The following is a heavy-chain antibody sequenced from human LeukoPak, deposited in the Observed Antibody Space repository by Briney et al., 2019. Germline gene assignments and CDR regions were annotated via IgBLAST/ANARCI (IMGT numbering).Heavy chain of an antibody. CDR1: GFTFSDFA. J-gene: IGHJ4*02. Sequence: PGGSLKLSCAASGFTFSDFAMNWVRQAPGKGLEWVSSITRVSTYTYYSESVQGRFTISRDNSKRTLYLQMNSLRADDTAVYYCAKDGSWSCTDWGQGTLVTVSS. CDR3: AKDGSWSCTD. V-gene: IGHV3-21*01. D-gene: IGHD2-8*02. CDR2: ITRVSTYT.